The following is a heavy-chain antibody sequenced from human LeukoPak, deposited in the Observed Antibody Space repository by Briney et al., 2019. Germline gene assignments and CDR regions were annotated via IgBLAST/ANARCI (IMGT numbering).Heavy chain of an antibody. CDR2: IWNDGSNK. CDR1: GFTFSHYG. CDR3: AKDAQRGFDYSNSLEH. D-gene: IGHD4-11*01. Sequence: HPGRSLRLSCATSGFTFSHYGMHWVRQAPGKGLEWVAVIWNDGSNKYYGDSVKGRFTISRDNSKNTLYLQMNSLTVEDTAVYYCAKDAQRGFDYSNSLEHWGQGTLVTVPS. J-gene: IGHJ5*02. V-gene: IGHV3-33*06.